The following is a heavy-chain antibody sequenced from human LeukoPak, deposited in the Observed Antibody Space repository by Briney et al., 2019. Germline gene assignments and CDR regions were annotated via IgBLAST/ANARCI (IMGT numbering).Heavy chain of an antibody. Sequence: GRSLRLSCAASGFSLSSYAMNWVRQAPGKGLEWEAVISYDGSNRYYGDSVKGRFTISRDNSKNTLYLQMNSLRAEDTAVYYCAKDRGFGVFFQYYFGYWGQGTLV. D-gene: IGHD3-10*01. V-gene: IGHV3-30*18. CDR2: ISYDGSNR. CDR3: AKDRGFGVFFQYYFGY. J-gene: IGHJ4*02. CDR1: GFSLSSYA.